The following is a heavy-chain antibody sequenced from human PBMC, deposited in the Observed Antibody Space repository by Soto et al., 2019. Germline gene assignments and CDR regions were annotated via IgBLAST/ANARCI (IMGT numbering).Heavy chain of an antibody. Sequence: GGSLRLSCAASGFTFSSYSMNWVRQAPGKGLEWVSSISSSSSNIYYADSAKGRFTISRDNAKNSLYLQMNNLRAEETAVSYCAKDVGYGSLTIDYWGQGTLVTVSS. V-gene: IGHV3-21*01. J-gene: IGHJ4*02. D-gene: IGHD5-12*01. CDR2: ISSSSSNI. CDR3: AKDVGYGSLTIDY. CDR1: GFTFSSYS.